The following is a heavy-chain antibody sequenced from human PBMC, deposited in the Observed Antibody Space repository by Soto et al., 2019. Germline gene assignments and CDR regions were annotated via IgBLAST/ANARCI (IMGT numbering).Heavy chain of an antibody. CDR1: GCSISSGDYD. J-gene: IGHJ4*02. CDR2: IYYSGST. CDR3: ARFGDFAHEYYFEY. V-gene: IGHV4-30-4*01. D-gene: IGHD4-17*01. Sequence: PSETLSGPGPVSGCSISSGDYDGSWIRQPPGKGLEWIGYIYYSGSTYYNPSLKSRVSISVDTSKNQFSLKLSSVTAADTAVYYCARFGDFAHEYYFEYWGQGTLVIVSS.